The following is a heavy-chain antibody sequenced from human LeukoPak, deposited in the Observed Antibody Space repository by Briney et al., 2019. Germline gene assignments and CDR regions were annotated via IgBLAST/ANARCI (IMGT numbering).Heavy chain of an antibody. CDR1: GGTFSSYA. CDR2: IIPIFGTA. CDR3: ARAAYCSSTSCFPNWFDP. Sequence: ASVKVSCKASGGTFSSYAISWVRQAPGQGLEWMGGIIPIFGTANYAQKFQGRVTMTTDTSTSTAYMELRSLRSDDTAVYYCARAAYCSSTSCFPNWFDPWGQGTLVTVSS. D-gene: IGHD2-2*01. V-gene: IGHV1-69*05. J-gene: IGHJ5*02.